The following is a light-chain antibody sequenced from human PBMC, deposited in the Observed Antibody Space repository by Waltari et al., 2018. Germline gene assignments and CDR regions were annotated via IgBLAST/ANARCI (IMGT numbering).Light chain of an antibody. CDR1: QSVSSSY. CDR2: GAS. Sequence: ELVLTQSPGTLSLSPGESATLSCRASQSVSSSYLAWYQQKPGQAPRLLIYGASSRATGIPDRFSGSGSGTDFTLTISRLEPEDFAVYYCQQYGSSPFTFGPGTKVDIK. V-gene: IGKV3-20*01. J-gene: IGKJ3*01. CDR3: QQYGSSPFT.